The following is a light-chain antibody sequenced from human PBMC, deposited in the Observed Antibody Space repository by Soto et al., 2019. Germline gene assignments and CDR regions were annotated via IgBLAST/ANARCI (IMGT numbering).Light chain of an antibody. J-gene: IGKJ1*01. CDR2: DTF. V-gene: IGKV3-11*01. CDR3: VQRSTWPWT. Sequence: IVLTQSPATLSLSPGARATLSCRAGQSVSNYLAWYQQKPGQAPRLLIYDTFNRATGIPARFSGSGSGTAFTLTISSLEHEDLAVYFCVQRSTWPWTSGQGTKVEIK. CDR1: QSVSNY.